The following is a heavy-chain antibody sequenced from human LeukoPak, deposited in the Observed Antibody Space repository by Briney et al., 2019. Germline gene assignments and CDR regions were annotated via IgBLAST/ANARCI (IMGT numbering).Heavy chain of an antibody. J-gene: IGHJ4*02. CDR1: GFTFSSYA. V-gene: IGHV3-30-3*01. CDR3: ARSLGTGDEIDY. Sequence: PGGSLRLSCAASGFTFSSYAMHWVRQAPGKGLEWVAVISYDGSNKYYADSVKGRFTISRDNSKNTLYLQMNSLRAEDTAVYYCARSLGTGDEIDYWGQGTLVTVSS. D-gene: IGHD3/OR15-3a*01. CDR2: ISYDGSNK.